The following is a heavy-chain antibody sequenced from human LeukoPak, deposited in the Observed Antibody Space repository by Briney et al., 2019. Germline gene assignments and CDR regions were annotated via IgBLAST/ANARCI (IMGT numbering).Heavy chain of an antibody. D-gene: IGHD4-17*01. CDR1: GGSISNVNYY. CDR3: ARRAPGDYGNWFDP. V-gene: IGHV4-39*01. CDR2: KSYSGST. Sequence: SETLSLTCSVSGGSISNVNYYWGWIRQPPGKGLEWIGSKSYSGSTHDNPSLKSRVTISVDTSKNQFSLKLSSVTAADTAVYYCARRAPGDYGNWFDPWGQGDQVTVSS. J-gene: IGHJ5*02.